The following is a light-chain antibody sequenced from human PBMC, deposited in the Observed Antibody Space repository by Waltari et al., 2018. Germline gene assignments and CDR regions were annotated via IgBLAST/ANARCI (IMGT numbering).Light chain of an antibody. Sequence: QSVLTQPPSVSGAPGQRVTISCTGSSSNIGAPYDVHWYRQLPGTAPKLLIFVNSNRPSGVPDRFSGSKSGTSASLAITGRQAEDEADYYCQSYDSSLSGSDVVFGGGTKLTVL. V-gene: IGLV1-40*01. CDR3: QSYDSSLSGSDVV. CDR1: SSNIGAPYD. CDR2: VNS. J-gene: IGLJ2*01.